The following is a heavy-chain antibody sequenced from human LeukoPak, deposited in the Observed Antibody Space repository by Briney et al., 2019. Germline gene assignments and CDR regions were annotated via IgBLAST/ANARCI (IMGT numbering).Heavy chain of an antibody. CDR1: GFPFDIYN. CDR3: ARGGGYCSLQNCRGIGNRFDS. J-gene: IGHJ5*01. CDR2: IGGSGSHI. Sequence: GESLRLSCAASGFPFDIYNMNWVRQAPGKGLEWVSSIGGSGSHIYYADSMTGRFTISRDNAKNSLYLQMNSLGAEDTTVYFCARGGGYCSLQNCRGIGNRFDSWGQGTLVTVSS. V-gene: IGHV3-21*01. D-gene: IGHD2-15*01.